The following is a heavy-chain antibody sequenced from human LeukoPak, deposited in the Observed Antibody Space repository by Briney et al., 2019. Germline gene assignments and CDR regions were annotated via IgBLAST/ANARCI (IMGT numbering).Heavy chain of an antibody. CDR3: ARGSTYYDFWSGLSNYGMDV. V-gene: IGHV3-30-3*01. Sequence: HPGRSLRLSCAASGFTFRSYAMHWVRQAPGKGLEWVAVISYDGSNKYYADSVKGRFTISRDNSKNTLYLQMNSLRAEDMAVYYCARGSTYYDFWSGLSNYGMDVWGQGTTVTVSS. CDR2: ISYDGSNK. CDR1: GFTFRSYA. J-gene: IGHJ6*02. D-gene: IGHD3-3*01.